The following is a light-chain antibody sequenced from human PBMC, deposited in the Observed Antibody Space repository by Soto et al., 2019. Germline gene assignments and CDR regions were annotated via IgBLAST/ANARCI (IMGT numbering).Light chain of an antibody. CDR1: QSISSY. CDR2: AAS. CDR3: QQSYSTPT. V-gene: IGKV1-39*01. Sequence: DLLMTQSPSSLSASVGDRVTITCRASQSISSYLNWYQQKPGKAPKLLIYAASSLQSGVPSRFSGSGSGTDFTLTISSLQPEDFATYYCQQSYSTPTFGGGTKVEIK. J-gene: IGKJ4*01.